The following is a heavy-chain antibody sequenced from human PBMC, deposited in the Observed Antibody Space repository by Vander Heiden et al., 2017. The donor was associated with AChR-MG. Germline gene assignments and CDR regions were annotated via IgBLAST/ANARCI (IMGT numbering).Heavy chain of an antibody. V-gene: IGHV3-7*01. CDR2: IKQDGSEK. D-gene: IGHD4-17*01. Sequence: EVQLVESGGGLVKPGGSLRLSCAASGFTFSSYWMSWVRQAPGKGLEWVANIKQDGSEKYYVDSVKGRFTISRDNAKNSLYLQMNSLRAEDTAVYYCARGRGALRRNWFDPWGQGTLVTVSS. CDR1: GFTFSSYW. CDR3: ARGRGALRRNWFDP. J-gene: IGHJ5*02.